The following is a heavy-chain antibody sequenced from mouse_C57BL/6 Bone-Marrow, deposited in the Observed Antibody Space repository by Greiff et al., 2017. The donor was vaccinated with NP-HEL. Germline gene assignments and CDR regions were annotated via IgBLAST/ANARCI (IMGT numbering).Heavy chain of an antibody. CDR2: IYPRSGNP. D-gene: IGHD2-4*01. CDR1: GYTFTSYG. V-gene: IGHV1-81*01. J-gene: IGHJ3*01. CDR3: ARWDDFRPFAY. Sequence: QVQLQPSGAELARPGASVKLSCKASGYTFTSYGISWVKQRTGQGLAWIGEIYPRSGNPYYNEQFKGKATLTADTSSSTAYMELRSLTSEDSAIYFCARWDDFRPFAYWGQGTLVTVSA.